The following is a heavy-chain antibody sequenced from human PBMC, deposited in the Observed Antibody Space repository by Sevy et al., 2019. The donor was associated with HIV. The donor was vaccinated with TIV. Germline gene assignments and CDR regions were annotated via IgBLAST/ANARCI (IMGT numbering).Heavy chain of an antibody. CDR3: SRWGSDYIRDY. J-gene: IGHJ4*02. D-gene: IGHD4-17*01. Sequence: GESLKISCSTSGFTFRAYAISWVRQAPGKGLEWVGLIRNAPYGEATEYGASVEGRFFLSRDDSKSVAYLQMNSLYTEDTSVYYCSRWGSDYIRDYWGQGTLVTVSS. CDR1: GFTFRAYA. V-gene: IGHV3-49*04. CDR2: IRNAPYGEAT.